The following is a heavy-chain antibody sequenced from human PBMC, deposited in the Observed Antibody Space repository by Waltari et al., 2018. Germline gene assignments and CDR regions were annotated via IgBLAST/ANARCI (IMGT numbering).Heavy chain of an antibody. J-gene: IGHJ4*02. CDR3: ARSAYYYDSSGYWD. CDR2: ISADKGNT. Sequence: QVHLVQSGAEVKEPGASVKVSCKASGYTFSISGINWVRQAPGQGLEWMGWISADKGNTNYAQRFQGRIIMTTETSTSTVYMEVRSLRLDDTAVYYCARSAYYYDSSGYWDWGQGTLVTV. V-gene: IGHV1-18*01. D-gene: IGHD3-22*01. CDR1: GYTFSISG.